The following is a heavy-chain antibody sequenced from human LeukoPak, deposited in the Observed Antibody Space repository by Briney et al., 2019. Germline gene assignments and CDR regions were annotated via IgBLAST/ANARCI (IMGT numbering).Heavy chain of an antibody. J-gene: IGHJ2*01. V-gene: IGHV6-1*01. D-gene: IGHD7-27*01. CDR2: TYHRSKWYN. CDR3: ARAGQTGAWYFDL. CDR1: GDSVSSNTAG. Sequence: SQTLSLTCAISGDSVSSNTAGWNWIRQSPSRGLEWLGSTYHRSKWYNDYALSVKGRITINPDTSKNQFSLQLNSVTPEDTAVYYCARAGQTGAWYFDLWGRGTLVTVSS.